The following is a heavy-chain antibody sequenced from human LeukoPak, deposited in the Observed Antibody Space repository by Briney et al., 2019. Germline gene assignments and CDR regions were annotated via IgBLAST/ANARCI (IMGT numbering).Heavy chain of an antibody. V-gene: IGHV3-11*03. J-gene: IGHJ3*02. CDR3: ARFYGSGSWNDAFDI. CDR2: ISKSSSYT. Sequence: GGALRLSCAASGFTFSDYYMSWIRQAPGKGLEWISYISKSSSYTDYADSVEGRFTISRDNAKNSLYLQMNSLRAEDTAVYYCARFYGSGSWNDAFDIWGQGTMVTVSS. CDR1: GFTFSDYY. D-gene: IGHD3-10*01.